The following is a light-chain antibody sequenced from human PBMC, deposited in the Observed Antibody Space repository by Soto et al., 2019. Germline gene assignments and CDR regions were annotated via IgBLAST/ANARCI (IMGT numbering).Light chain of an antibody. J-gene: IGKJ1*01. V-gene: IGKV1-5*01. CDR1: QTIGSW. CDR3: QQYNSYSGM. Sequence: IQMAQSASTLSSSVGDRVTVTCRASQTIGSWLAWYQQKPGRAPKLLIFDASSLESGVPSRFSGNGSGTEFTLTISGLQPDDFASYYCQQYNSYSGMFGQGTKVDIK. CDR2: DAS.